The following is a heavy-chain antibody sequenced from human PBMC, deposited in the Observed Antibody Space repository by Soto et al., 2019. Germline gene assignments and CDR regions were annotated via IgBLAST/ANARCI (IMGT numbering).Heavy chain of an antibody. Sequence: PVGSLRLSGAASGFTFSSYSMNWVRQAPGKGLEWVSYISSSSSTIYYADSVKGRFTISRDNAKNSLYLQMNSLRDEDTAVYYCARAYSTSRSWFDPWGQGTLVTVSS. V-gene: IGHV3-48*02. D-gene: IGHD2-2*01. J-gene: IGHJ5*02. CDR2: ISSSSSTI. CDR1: GFTFSSYS. CDR3: ARAYSTSRSWFDP.